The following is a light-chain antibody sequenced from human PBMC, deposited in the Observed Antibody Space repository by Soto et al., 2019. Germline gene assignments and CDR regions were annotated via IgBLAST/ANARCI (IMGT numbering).Light chain of an antibody. Sequence: EIVLTQSPGTLSLSPGERATLSCRASQILGSNYLAWYQQKPGQAPRLLIYGASSRATGIPDRFSGSGSGTDFTLTISRLEPEYFAVYYCQQYGSSPPQDTFGQGTKLEIK. V-gene: IGKV3-20*01. CDR3: QQYGSSPPQDT. J-gene: IGKJ2*01. CDR2: GAS. CDR1: QILGSNY.